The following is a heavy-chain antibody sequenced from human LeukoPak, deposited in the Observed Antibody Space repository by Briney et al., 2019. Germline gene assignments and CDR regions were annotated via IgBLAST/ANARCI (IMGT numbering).Heavy chain of an antibody. CDR1: GGSISSYY. CDR2: IYYSGNT. V-gene: IGHV4-59*01. D-gene: IGHD2-15*01. Sequence: SETLSLTCTVSGGSISSYYWSWIRQPPGKGLEWIGHIYYSGNTNYNPSLKSRVTISVDTSKNQFSLKLSSVTAADTAVYHCASGGRSGPWDYWGQGTLVTVSS. J-gene: IGHJ4*02. CDR3: ASGGRSGPWDY.